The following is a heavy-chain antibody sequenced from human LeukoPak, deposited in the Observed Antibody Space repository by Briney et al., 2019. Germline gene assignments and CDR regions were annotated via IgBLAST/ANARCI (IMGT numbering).Heavy chain of an antibody. J-gene: IGHJ3*01. Sequence: GESLKISCKGSGYSFTSYWISWVRQMPGQGLEWMGRIDPSDSYTNYSPSFQGQVSISADKSINTAYIKWSSLKASDTAMYFCARPNITYYYDSSGYDGFDVWGQGAMVTVSS. D-gene: IGHD3-22*01. V-gene: IGHV5-10-1*04. CDR2: IDPSDSYT. CDR1: GYSFTSYW. CDR3: ARPNITYYYDSSGYDGFDV.